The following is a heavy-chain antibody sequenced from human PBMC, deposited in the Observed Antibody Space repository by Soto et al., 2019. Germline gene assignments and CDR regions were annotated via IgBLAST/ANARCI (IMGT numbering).Heavy chain of an antibody. CDR1: GFTFSLYT. J-gene: IGHJ6*02. V-gene: IGHV3-21*06. CDR3: VTLYGSSCYFGVDV. CDR2: ISSATCDI. D-gene: IGHD2-15*01. Sequence: EVQLVESGGGLVKPGGSLRLSCAASGFTFSLYTMTWVRQAPGKGLEWVASISSATCDIYYADSVRGRFTISRDNARNSHYLQMNSLTGEDTASYYCVTLYGSSCYFGVDVWGQGTTITVSS.